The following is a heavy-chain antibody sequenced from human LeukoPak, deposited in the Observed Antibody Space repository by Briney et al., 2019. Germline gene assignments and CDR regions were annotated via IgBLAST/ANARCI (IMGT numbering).Heavy chain of an antibody. J-gene: IGHJ6*03. D-gene: IGHD2-2*01. CDR3: AREAIAADCSSTSCPFYYYMDV. CDR2: IYTSGST. Sequence: KASETLSLTCTVSGGSISSYYWSWIRQPAGKGLEWIGRIYTSGSTNYNPSLKSRVTMSVDTSKNQFSLKLSSVTAADTAVYYCAREAIAADCSSTSCPFYYYMDVWGKGTTVTVSS. V-gene: IGHV4-4*07. CDR1: GGSISSYY.